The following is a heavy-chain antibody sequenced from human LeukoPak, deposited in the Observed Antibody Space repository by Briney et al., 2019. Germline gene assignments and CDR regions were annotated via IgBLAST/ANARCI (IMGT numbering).Heavy chain of an antibody. CDR1: GYTFTSYD. V-gene: IGHV1-8*01. CDR3: ARSAADYYYFDY. J-gene: IGHJ4*02. Sequence: GASMKVSCKASGYTFTSYDINWVRQASGQGLEWMGWMNPNSGNTGYAQKFQGRVTMTRNTSISTAYMELSSLRSEDTAVYYCARSAADYYYFDYWGQGTLVTVSS. D-gene: IGHD4-17*01. CDR2: MNPNSGNT.